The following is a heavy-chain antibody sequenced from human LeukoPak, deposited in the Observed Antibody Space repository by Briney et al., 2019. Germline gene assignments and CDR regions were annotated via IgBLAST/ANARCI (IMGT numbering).Heavy chain of an antibody. J-gene: IGHJ6*03. CDR2: INPSGGST. D-gene: IGHD6-13*01. CDR3: ARAEQLVSMDV. CDR1: GYTFTNYY. Sequence: GASVKVSCKASGYTFTNYYIHWVRQAPGQGLEWMGIINPSGGSTSYAQKFQGRVTMTRDMSTSTVYMELSSLRSEDTAVYYCARAEQLVSMDVWGKGTTVTVSS. V-gene: IGHV1-46*01.